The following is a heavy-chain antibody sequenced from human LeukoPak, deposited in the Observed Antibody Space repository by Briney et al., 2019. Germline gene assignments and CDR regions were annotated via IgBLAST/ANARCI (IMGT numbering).Heavy chain of an antibody. CDR3: ARDYQTGFTGPGGDF. J-gene: IGHJ4*02. Sequence: GRSLRLSCAASGYRLNNYAIHWFRQAPGKGLEYVSGINSNGDSTYYANSVKGRCTISRDNSKNTLYLQMGSLTSEDTAVYYCARDYQTGFTGPGGDFWGQGTLVTVSS. V-gene: IGHV3-64*01. D-gene: IGHD3-9*01. CDR1: GYRLNNYA. CDR2: INSNGDST.